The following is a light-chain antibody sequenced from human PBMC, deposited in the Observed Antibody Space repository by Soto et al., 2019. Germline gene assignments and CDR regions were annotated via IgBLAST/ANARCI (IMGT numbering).Light chain of an antibody. CDR3: QHYDGSPRT. J-gene: IGKJ2*01. CDR2: GVF. V-gene: IGKV3-20*01. Sequence: ETVLTQSPGTVSLSPGERATLSCTTSQSVRNNYLAWYQQKPGQAPRLLIYGVFNRATGIPDRFSGSGSGTDFTLTISGLEPEDSAVYYCQHYDGSPRTFGQGTKVEI. CDR1: QSVRNNY.